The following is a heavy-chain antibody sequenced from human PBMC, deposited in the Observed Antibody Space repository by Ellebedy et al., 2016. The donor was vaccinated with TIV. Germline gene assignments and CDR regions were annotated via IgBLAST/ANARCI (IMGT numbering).Heavy chain of an antibody. Sequence: MPSETLSLTCTVSGGSISSSSYYWGWIRQPPWKGLEWIGSIYYSGSTYYNPSLKSRVTISVDTSKNQFSLKLSSVTATDPAVYYCARHSAYSESGGGGIDYWGQGTLVTVSS. CDR3: ARHSAYSESGGGGIDY. V-gene: IGHV4-39*01. CDR2: IYYSGST. D-gene: IGHD1-26*01. CDR1: GGSISSSSYY. J-gene: IGHJ4*02.